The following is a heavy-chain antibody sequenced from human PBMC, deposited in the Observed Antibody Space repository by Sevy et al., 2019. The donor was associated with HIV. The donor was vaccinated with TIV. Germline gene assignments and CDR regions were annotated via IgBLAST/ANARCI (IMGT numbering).Heavy chain of an antibody. D-gene: IGHD1-26*01. CDR3: ANAYSGSYSHSYLYALDV. Sequence: GGSLRLSCIGSGFSFSYYGIHWVRQSPGKGLDWVALISHDGINEYYAHSVKGRFTISRDNSKNTVYLEMNSLRNEDTAIYFCANAYSGSYSHSYLYALDVWGQGTTVTVFS. CDR2: ISHDGINE. CDR1: GFSFSYYG. J-gene: IGHJ6*02. V-gene: IGHV3-30*18.